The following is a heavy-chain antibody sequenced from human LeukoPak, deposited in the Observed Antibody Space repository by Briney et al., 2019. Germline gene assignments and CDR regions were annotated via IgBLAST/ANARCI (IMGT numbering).Heavy chain of an antibody. D-gene: IGHD2-15*01. V-gene: IGHV3-48*02. CDR1: GFTFSSYS. Sequence: GGSLRLSCAASGFTFSSYSMNWVRQAPGKGLEWVSYISSSGSTKYYADSVKGGFTISRDNDQNSLYLQMNSLRDEDTAVYYCAIEGYCSGGTCYTNWFDTWGQGTLVTVSS. CDR3: AIEGYCSGGTCYTNWFDT. CDR2: ISSSGSTK. J-gene: IGHJ5*02.